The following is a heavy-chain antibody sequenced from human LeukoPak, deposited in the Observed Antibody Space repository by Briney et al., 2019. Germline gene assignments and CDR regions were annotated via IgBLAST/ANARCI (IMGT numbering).Heavy chain of an antibody. V-gene: IGHV3-21*01. CDR3: ARDQPRLYYFDY. CDR2: ISSSSSYI. CDR1: GFTFSSYS. Sequence: PGGSLRLSCAASGFTFSSYSMNWVRQAPGKGLEWVSSISSSSSYIYYADSVKGRFTISRDNAKNSLYLQMNSLRAEDTAVYYCARDQPRLYYFDYWGQGTLVTVSS. J-gene: IGHJ4*02. D-gene: IGHD2-21*02.